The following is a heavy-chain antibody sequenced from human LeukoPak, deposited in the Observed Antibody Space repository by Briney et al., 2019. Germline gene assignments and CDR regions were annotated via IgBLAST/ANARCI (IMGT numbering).Heavy chain of an antibody. V-gene: IGHV1-18*01. CDR3: ASEEESYYDSSGYYN. CDR2: ISAYSGDT. Sequence: ASVKVSCKASGYTFTSYGISWVRQAPGQGLEWMGWISAYSGDTNYAQKFQGRATMTTDTSTSTAYMELRSLRSEDTAVYYCASEEESYYDSSGYYNWGQGTLVTVSS. J-gene: IGHJ4*02. CDR1: GYTFTSYG. D-gene: IGHD3-22*01.